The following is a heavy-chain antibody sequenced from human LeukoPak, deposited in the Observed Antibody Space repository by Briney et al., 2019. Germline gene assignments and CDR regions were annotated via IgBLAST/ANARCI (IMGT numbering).Heavy chain of an antibody. J-gene: IGHJ4*02. Sequence: GGSLRLSCAASGFTFSSYAMSWVRQAPGKGLEWVSAISGSGGSTYYADSVKGRFTIFRDNSKNTLYLQMNSLRAEDTAVYYCAKGSSSWYGGGYWGQGTLVTVSS. V-gene: IGHV3-23*01. CDR2: ISGSGGST. CDR3: AKGSSSWYGGGY. CDR1: GFTFSSYA. D-gene: IGHD6-13*01.